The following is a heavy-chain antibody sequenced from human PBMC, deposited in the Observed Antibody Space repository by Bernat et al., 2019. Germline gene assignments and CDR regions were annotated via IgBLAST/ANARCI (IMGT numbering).Heavy chain of an antibody. Sequence: EVQLLESGGGLVQPGGSLRLSCAASGFTVSSNYMSWVRQAPGKGLEWGLVIYRGGSTYYADSVKGRFTISRYNSKNTLYLQMNSLRAEDTAVYYCARGSNTHSSGYYPTVDYWGQGTLVTVSS. D-gene: IGHD3-22*01. CDR3: ARGSNTHSSGYYPTVDY. J-gene: IGHJ4*02. CDR1: GFTVSSNY. V-gene: IGHV3-66*01. CDR2: IYRGGST.